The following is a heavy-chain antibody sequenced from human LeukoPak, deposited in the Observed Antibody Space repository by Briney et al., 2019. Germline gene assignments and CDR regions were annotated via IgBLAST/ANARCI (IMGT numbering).Heavy chain of an antibody. CDR3: ARGSGATYSSSWYLDY. V-gene: IGHV3-21*01. J-gene: IGHJ4*02. D-gene: IGHD6-13*01. Sequence: GGSLRLSCAASGFTFSGYSMNWVRQAPGRGLECISSTSSSSSYTYYADSMKGRFTISRDNAQNSLYLQMNSLRAEDTAVYYCARGSGATYSSSWYLDYWGQGTLVTVSS. CDR1: GFTFSGYS. CDR2: TSSSSSYT.